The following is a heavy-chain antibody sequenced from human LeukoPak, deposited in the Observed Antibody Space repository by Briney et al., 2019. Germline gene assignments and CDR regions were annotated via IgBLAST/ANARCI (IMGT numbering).Heavy chain of an antibody. V-gene: IGHV3-30-3*01. J-gene: IGHJ4*02. Sequence: GGSLRLSCAASEFTFSSYAMHWVRQAPGKGLEWVAVISYDGSNKYYADSVKGRFTISRDNSKNTLYLQMNSLRAEDTAVYYCARVDREGYCTNGVCYGLDYWGQGTLVTVSS. CDR2: ISYDGSNK. D-gene: IGHD2-8*01. CDR3: ARVDREGYCTNGVCYGLDY. CDR1: EFTFSSYA.